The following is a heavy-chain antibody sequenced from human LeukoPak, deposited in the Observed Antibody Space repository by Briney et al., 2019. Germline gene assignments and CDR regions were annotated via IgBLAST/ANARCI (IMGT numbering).Heavy chain of an antibody. CDR3: ARDADGSFHDFDV. CDR2: IHYSGTT. D-gene: IGHD1-26*01. V-gene: IGHV4-39*07. CDR1: GGSISSRSYY. Sequence: SETLSLTCTVSGGSISSRSYYRGWIRQPPGKGLEWIGTIHYSGTTFYNPSLKSRVTISVDTSENQFSLKLSPVTAADTAVYYCARDADGSFHDFDVWGQGTMVTVSS. J-gene: IGHJ3*01.